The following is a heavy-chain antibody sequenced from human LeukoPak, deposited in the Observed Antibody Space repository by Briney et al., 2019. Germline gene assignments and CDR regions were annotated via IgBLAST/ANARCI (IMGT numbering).Heavy chain of an antibody. Sequence: PSETLSLTCTVSGGSISSGSYYWSWLRQPAGKGLEWLGRIYTSGSTNYNPSLKSRVTISVATSKNQFSLKLSSVTAADTAVYYCARERYYYDSSGSNWFDPWGQGTLVTVSS. CDR2: IYTSGST. CDR1: GGSISSGSYY. V-gene: IGHV4-61*02. CDR3: ARERYYYDSSGSNWFDP. J-gene: IGHJ5*02. D-gene: IGHD3-22*01.